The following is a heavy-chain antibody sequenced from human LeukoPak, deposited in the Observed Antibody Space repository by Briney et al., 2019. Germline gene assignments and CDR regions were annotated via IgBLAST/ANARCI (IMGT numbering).Heavy chain of an antibody. Sequence: PSETLSLTCTVSGGSISSYYWSWIRQPAGKGLEWIGRIYTSGSTNYNPSLKSRVTMSVDTSKNQFSLKLSSVTAADTAVHYCARKVGATSRGAFDIWGQGTMVTVSS. V-gene: IGHV4-4*07. J-gene: IGHJ3*02. CDR3: ARKVGATSRGAFDI. CDR2: IYTSGST. CDR1: GGSISSYY. D-gene: IGHD1-26*01.